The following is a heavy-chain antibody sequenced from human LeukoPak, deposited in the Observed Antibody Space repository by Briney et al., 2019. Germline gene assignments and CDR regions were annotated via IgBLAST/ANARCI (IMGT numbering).Heavy chain of an antibody. CDR2: INPSGGST. CDR1: GYTFTSYY. D-gene: IGHD2-15*01. J-gene: IGHJ4*02. Sequence: ASVKVSCKASGYTFTSYYMHWVRQAPGQGLEWMGIINPSGGSTSYAQKFQGRVTMTRDTSTSTVYMELSSLRSEDTAVYYCARDPEYCSGGSCYSKIFDYWGQGTLVTVSS. V-gene: IGHV1-46*01. CDR3: ARDPEYCSGGSCYSKIFDY.